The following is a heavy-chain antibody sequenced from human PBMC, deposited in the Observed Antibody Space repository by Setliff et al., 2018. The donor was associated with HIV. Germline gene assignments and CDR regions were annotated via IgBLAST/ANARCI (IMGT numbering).Heavy chain of an antibody. Sequence: GGSLRLSCEASGFTFDTYAMGWVRQAPGKGLEWVTTISGGGGVTYYADSVKGRFTISRDNSKNTLDLQINRLRGDDTATYYCAKMVDGGGNSCYPSDFDHWG. J-gene: IGHJ4*01. V-gene: IGHV3-23*01. CDR3: AKMVDGGGNSCYPSDFDH. D-gene: IGHD2-2*01. CDR1: GFTFDTYA. CDR2: ISGGGGVT.